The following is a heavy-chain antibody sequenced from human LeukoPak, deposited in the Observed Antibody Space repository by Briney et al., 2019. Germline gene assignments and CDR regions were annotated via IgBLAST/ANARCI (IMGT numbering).Heavy chain of an antibody. Sequence: GGSLRLSCAASGFTFSSYSMNWVRQAPGKGLEWVSSISSSSSYIYYADPVKGRFTISRDNAKNSLYLQMNSLRAEDTAVYYCARDGSVSTYCWFDPWGQGTLVTVSS. CDR1: GFTFSSYS. V-gene: IGHV3-21*01. D-gene: IGHD2/OR15-2a*01. J-gene: IGHJ5*02. CDR2: ISSSSSYI. CDR3: ARDGSVSTYCWFDP.